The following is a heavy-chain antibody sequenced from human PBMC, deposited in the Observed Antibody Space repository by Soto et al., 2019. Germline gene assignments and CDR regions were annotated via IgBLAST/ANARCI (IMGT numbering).Heavy chain of an antibody. J-gene: IGHJ3*02. CDR2: LYSDGDT. CDR1: GFTVSSNY. CDR3: ARGLTVTHAADAFDI. D-gene: IGHD4-17*01. V-gene: IGHV3-66*01. Sequence: PGGSLRLSCAASGFTVSSNYISWVRQAPGKGLEWVSVLYSDGDTYYADSVKGRFTMSRDNSKNTLYLQMNSLRAEDTAVYYCARGLTVTHAADAFDIWGQGTMVTVSS.